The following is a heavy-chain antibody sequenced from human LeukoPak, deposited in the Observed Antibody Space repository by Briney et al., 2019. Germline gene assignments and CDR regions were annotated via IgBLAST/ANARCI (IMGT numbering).Heavy chain of an antibody. Sequence: GESLKISCQASGYTFNNYWIGWVRQMPGKGLECMGIIYPGNPETKYSPSFRGQVIISADKSINTAYLQWSSLKDSDSAMYYCAKLGYCSADTCYSYFDSWGQGSLVTVSS. D-gene: IGHD2-15*01. CDR1: GYTFNNYW. J-gene: IGHJ4*02. V-gene: IGHV5-51*01. CDR2: IYPGNPET. CDR3: AKLGYCSADTCYSYFDS.